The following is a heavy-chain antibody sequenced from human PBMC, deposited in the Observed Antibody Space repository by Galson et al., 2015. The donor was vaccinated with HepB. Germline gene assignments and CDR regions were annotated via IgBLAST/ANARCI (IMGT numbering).Heavy chain of an antibody. D-gene: IGHD5-12*01. J-gene: IGHJ2*01. CDR3: ARIWGYSGYDKYWYFDL. CDR1: GGSISSFY. Sequence: ETLSLTCTVSGGSISSFYWSWIRQPPGKGLEWIGYIYYSGSTNYNPSLKSRVTISVDTSKNQFSLKLSSVTAADTAVYYCARIWGYSGYDKYWYFDLWGRGALVTVSS. CDR2: IYYSGST. V-gene: IGHV4-59*01.